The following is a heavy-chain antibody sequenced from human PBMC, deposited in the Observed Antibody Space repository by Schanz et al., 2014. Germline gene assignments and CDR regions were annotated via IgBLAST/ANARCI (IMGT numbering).Heavy chain of an antibody. CDR2: IKSDGSST. D-gene: IGHD3-10*01. CDR3: ARPALWFGDNCFDP. Sequence: EVQLVESGGGLVQPGGSLRLSCTASGFTFSSYSMNWVRQAPGKGLVWVSRIKSDGSSTSYADSVKGRFTISRDNAKNTLYLQMNSLRAEDTAVYYCARPALWFGDNCFDPWGQGTLGTVSS. CDR1: GFTFSSYS. J-gene: IGHJ5*02. V-gene: IGHV3-74*02.